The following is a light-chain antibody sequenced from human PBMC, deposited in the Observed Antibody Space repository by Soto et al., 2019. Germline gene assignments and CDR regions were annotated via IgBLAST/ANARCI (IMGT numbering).Light chain of an antibody. CDR2: EVN. J-gene: IGLJ1*01. Sequence: SVLAPPPSASRSPGQSIPISCTGTNSDVGGYNYVSWYQQHPGKAPKLMIYEVNKRPSGVPDRFSGSKSGNTASLTVSGLQAEDEADYYCSSYAGSSNVFGTGTKVTVL. V-gene: IGLV2-8*01. CDR1: NSDVGGYNY. CDR3: SSYAGSSNV.